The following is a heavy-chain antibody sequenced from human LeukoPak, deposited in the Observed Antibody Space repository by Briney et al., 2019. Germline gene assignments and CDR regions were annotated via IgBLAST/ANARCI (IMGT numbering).Heavy chain of an antibody. CDR2: ISSGSKYI. V-gene: IGHV3-21*01. Sequence: GGSLRLSCVDSGSTFSSYSMNWVRQAPGKGLEWVSSISSGSKYIYNADSVKGRFTISRDNSKNSLYLQMNSLRVEDTAVYYCARALSYSYGSMDFWGHGTLVIVSS. D-gene: IGHD5-18*01. CDR3: ARALSYSYGSMDF. J-gene: IGHJ4*01. CDR1: GSTFSSYS.